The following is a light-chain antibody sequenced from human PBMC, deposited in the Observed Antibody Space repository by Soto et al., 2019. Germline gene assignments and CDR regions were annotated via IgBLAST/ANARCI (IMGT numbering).Light chain of an antibody. CDR1: QSVGSY. CDR3: QQYGSSST. J-gene: IGKJ5*01. CDR2: GAS. Sequence: EIVLTQSPATLSLSPGERATLSCRASQSVGSYLAWYQQKPGQAPRLLIYGASSRPTGIPDRFSGSGSGTDFTLTISRLEPEDFAVYYCQQYGSSSTFGQGTRLEIK. V-gene: IGKV3-20*01.